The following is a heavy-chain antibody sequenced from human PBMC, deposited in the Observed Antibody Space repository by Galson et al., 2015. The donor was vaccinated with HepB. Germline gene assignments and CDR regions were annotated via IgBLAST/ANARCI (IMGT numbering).Heavy chain of an antibody. CDR2: ITIGGAP. Sequence: SLRLSCAASGFTFSGYDMNWVRQAPGEGLAWVAGITIGGAPDYADSVKGRFTISRDNSKNTLYLQMNSLRAEDTALYYCTKQGIFGLLTAFDYWGQGTLVTVSS. CDR3: TKQGIFGLLTAFDY. J-gene: IGHJ4*01. CDR1: GFTFSGYD. D-gene: IGHD3-3*02. V-gene: IGHV3-23*01.